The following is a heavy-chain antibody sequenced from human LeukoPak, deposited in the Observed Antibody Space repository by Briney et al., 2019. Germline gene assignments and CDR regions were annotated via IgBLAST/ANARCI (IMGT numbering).Heavy chain of an antibody. J-gene: IGHJ5*02. CDR3: AKGCQCPSGLSSWFDP. CDR2: LSGNGDGQ. D-gene: IGHD1-14*01. CDR1: GFTFTNYG. V-gene: IGHV3-23*01. Sequence: PGGSLRLSCSASGFTFTNYGMSWVRQAPGKGLEWVPGLSGNGDGQFYADSVEGRFTISRDISNNIWYLQMNSLRAEDTAVYYCAKGCQCPSGLSSWFDPRGQGTLVAVSS.